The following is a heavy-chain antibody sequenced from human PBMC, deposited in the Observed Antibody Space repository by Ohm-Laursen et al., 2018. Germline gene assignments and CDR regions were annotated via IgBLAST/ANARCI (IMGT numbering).Heavy chain of an antibody. V-gene: IGHV3-15*01. D-gene: IGHD2-8*01. CDR3: STDGRMAKGSCTNGVCYKGDC. CDR2: IKSKTEGVTT. Sequence: SLRLSCTASGFTFSNSWMNWVRQAPGKGLEWVGRIKSKTEGVTTDYAAPVKGRFTISRDDSKSTLYLQMDSLETEDTAMYYCSTDGRMAKGSCTNGVCYKGDCWGQGTLVTVSS. J-gene: IGHJ4*02. CDR1: GFTFSNSW.